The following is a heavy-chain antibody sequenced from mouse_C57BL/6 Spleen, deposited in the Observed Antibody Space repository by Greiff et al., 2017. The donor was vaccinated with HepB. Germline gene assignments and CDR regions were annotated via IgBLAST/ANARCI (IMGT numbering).Heavy chain of an antibody. CDR2: ISDGGSYT. J-gene: IGHJ2*01. V-gene: IGHV5-4*01. CDR1: GFTFSSYA. Sequence: EVKVVESGGGLVKPGGSLKLSCAASGFTFSSYAMSWVRQTPEKRLEWVATISDGGSYTYYPDNVKGRFTISRDNAKNNLYLQMSHLKSEDTAMYYCARDGDWVYFDYWGQGTTLTVSS. D-gene: IGHD2-13*01. CDR3: ARDGDWVYFDY.